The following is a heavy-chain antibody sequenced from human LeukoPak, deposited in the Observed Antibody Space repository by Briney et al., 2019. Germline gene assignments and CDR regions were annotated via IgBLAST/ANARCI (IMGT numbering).Heavy chain of an antibody. CDR1: GGSISSGSYY. J-gene: IGHJ5*02. V-gene: IGHV4-61*02. CDR2: IYTSGST. Sequence: SQTLSLTCTVSGGSISSGSYYWSWIRQPAGKGLEWIGRIYTSGSTNYNPSLKSRVTISVDTSKNQFSLKLSSVTAADTAVYYCARHTTYGDYGGFDPWGQGTLVTVSS. CDR3: ARHTTYGDYGGFDP. D-gene: IGHD4-17*01.